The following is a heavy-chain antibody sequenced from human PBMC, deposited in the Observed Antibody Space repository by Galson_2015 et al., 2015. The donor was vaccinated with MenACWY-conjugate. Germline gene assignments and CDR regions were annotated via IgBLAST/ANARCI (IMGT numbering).Heavy chain of an antibody. J-gene: IGHJ4*02. CDR1: GGSISSGGYY. V-gene: IGHV4-31*03. Sequence: TLSLTCTVSGGSISSGGYYWSWIRQHPGKGLEWIGYIYYSGSTYYNPSLKSRVTISVDTSKNQFSLKLSSVTAADTAVYYCARGAITGYFDYWGQGTLVTVSS. CDR3: ARGAITGYFDY. CDR2: IYYSGST. D-gene: IGHD1-14*01.